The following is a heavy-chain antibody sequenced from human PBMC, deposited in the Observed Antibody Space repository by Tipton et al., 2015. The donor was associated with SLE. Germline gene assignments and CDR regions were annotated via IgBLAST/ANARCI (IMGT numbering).Heavy chain of an antibody. V-gene: IGHV1-24*01. J-gene: IGHJ4*02. Sequence: QVQLVQSGPEVKMPGASVKVSCKVFGYSLSELSIHWVRQAPGEGLEWMGGFDPENGDTVLAQEFQGRVTMSADTSTGTAYIEVSSLRSEDTAVDYCSSGTWGLDYWDQRTLGAVSS. CDR3: SSGTWGLDY. CDR1: GYSLSELS. D-gene: IGHD3-10*01. CDR2: FDPENGDT.